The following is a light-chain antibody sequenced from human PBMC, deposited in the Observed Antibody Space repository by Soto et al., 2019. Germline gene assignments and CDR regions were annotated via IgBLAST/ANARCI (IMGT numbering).Light chain of an antibody. V-gene: IGKV1-12*01. Sequence: DSQMTQPPSSVSSSVGDIVTITCRASQGISSWLAWYQRKPGKAPKLLIYAASRLQIGVPSSFSGSRSVTDFTLTISSLQPEDFATYYCQQANSLPLPFGGGTKVEI. J-gene: IGKJ4*02. CDR3: QQANSLPLP. CDR1: QGISSW. CDR2: AAS.